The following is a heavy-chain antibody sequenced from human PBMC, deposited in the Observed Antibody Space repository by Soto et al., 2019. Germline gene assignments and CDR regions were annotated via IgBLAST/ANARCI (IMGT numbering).Heavy chain of an antibody. Sequence: SETLSLTCTVSGGSISSSSYYWGWIRQPPGKGLEWIGSIYYSGSTYYNPSLKSRVTISVDTSKNQFSLKLSSVTAADTAVYYCASQLLRYFDWLYNPWGQGTLVTVSS. D-gene: IGHD3-9*01. CDR3: ASQLLRYFDWLYNP. J-gene: IGHJ5*02. V-gene: IGHV4-39*01. CDR2: IYYSGST. CDR1: GGSISSSSYY.